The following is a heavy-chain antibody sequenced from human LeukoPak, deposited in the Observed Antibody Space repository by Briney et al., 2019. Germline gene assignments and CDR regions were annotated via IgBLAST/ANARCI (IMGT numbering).Heavy chain of an antibody. CDR3: ARALRLVNAFDI. CDR1: GGTFSSYA. CDR2: IIPIFGTA. V-gene: IGHV1-69*13. J-gene: IGHJ3*02. Sequence: ASVKVSCKASGGTFSSYAISWVRQAPGQGLEWMGGIIPIFGTANYAQKFQGRVTITADESTSTAYMELSSLRSEDTAVYYCARALRLVNAFDIWGQGTMVTVSS. D-gene: IGHD6-19*01.